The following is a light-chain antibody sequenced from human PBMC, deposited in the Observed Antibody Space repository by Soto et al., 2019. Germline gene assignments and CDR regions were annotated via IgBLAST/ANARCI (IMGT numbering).Light chain of an antibody. CDR3: TSYTRDTALV. V-gene: IGLV2-14*01. Sequence: QSVLTQPGSVSGSPGQSITISCTGTSSDVGSYNYVSWYQHHPGKAPKLIIYEVSNRPSGVSNRVSGSKSGSTAPLTISGLQAEDEADYHCTSYTRDTALVFGTGTKVTLL. CDR1: SSDVGSYNY. J-gene: IGLJ1*01. CDR2: EVS.